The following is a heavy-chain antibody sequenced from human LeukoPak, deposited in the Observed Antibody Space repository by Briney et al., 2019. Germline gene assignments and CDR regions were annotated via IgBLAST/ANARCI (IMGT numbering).Heavy chain of an antibody. CDR2: IWHDGSNK. CDR1: GFTFSSYG. J-gene: IGHJ6*02. CDR3: AREEGVVALYYYYGMDV. Sequence: GRSLRLSCAASGFTFSSYGMHWVRQAPGKGLEWVAVIWHDGSNKYYADSVKGRFTISRDNSKNTLYLQMNSLRAEDTAVYYCAREEGVVALYYYYGMDVWGQGTTVTVSS. V-gene: IGHV3-33*01. D-gene: IGHD2-2*01.